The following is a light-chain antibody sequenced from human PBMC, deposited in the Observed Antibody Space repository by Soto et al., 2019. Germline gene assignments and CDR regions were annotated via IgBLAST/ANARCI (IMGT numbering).Light chain of an antibody. Sequence: QLVLTQSPSASASLGASVKLTCTLSSGHSNYAIAWPQQQPEKGPRDLMKLNRDGSHSKGDGIPNRFSGSSSGAERYLTISSLQSEDEADYYCQTWGTGIVIFGGGTKLTVL. CDR2: LNRDGSH. J-gene: IGLJ2*01. CDR1: SGHSNYA. V-gene: IGLV4-69*01. CDR3: QTWGTGIVI.